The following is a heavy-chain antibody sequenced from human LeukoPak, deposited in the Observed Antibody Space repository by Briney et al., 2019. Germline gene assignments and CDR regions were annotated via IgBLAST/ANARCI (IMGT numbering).Heavy chain of an antibody. D-gene: IGHD3-10*01. CDR1: GGSISSGGYY. CDR2: IYYSGST. CDR3: ASNSVRGVIQAFDI. V-gene: IGHV4-31*03. Sequence: SETLSLTCTVSGGSISSGGYYWSWIRQHPGKGREWIGYIYYSGSTYYNPSLKSRVTISVDTSKNQFSLKLSSVTAADTAVYYCASNSVRGVIQAFDIWGQGTMVTVSS. J-gene: IGHJ3*02.